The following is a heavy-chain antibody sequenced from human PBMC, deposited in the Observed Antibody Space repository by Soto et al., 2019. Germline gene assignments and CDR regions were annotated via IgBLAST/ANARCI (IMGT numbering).Heavy chain of an antibody. V-gene: IGHV4-30-4*01. Sequence: PSETLSLSCTVSGGSISSGDYYWSWIRQPPGKVLEWIGYIYYSGSTYYNPSLKSRVTISVDTSKNQFSLKLSAVTAADTAVYYCARGVTRIVVVRPAFDIWGQGTMVT. CDR1: GGSISSGDYY. CDR3: ARGVTRIVVVRPAFDI. J-gene: IGHJ3*02. CDR2: IYYSGST. D-gene: IGHD3-22*01.